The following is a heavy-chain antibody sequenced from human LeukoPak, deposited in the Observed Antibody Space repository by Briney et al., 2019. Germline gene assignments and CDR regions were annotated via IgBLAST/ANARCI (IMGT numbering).Heavy chain of an antibody. D-gene: IGHD3-22*01. CDR2: ISWNSGSI. V-gene: IGHV3-9*01. CDR1: GFTFDDYA. CDR3: AKVNYYDSRGYSHFDY. J-gene: IGHJ4*02. Sequence: GRSLRLSCADSGFTFDDYAMHWVRQAPGKGLEWVSGISWNSGSIGYADSVKGRFTISRDNAKNSLYLQMNSLRAEDTASYYCAKVNYYDSRGYSHFDYWGQGTLVTVSS.